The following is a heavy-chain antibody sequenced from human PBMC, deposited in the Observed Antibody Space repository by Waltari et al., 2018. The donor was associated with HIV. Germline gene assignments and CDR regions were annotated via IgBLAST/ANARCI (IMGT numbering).Heavy chain of an antibody. CDR2: IKQDGSEI. V-gene: IGHV3-7*01. J-gene: IGHJ6*02. CDR1: GFIFKNYW. CDR3: ARWDYGLDV. Sequence: EVQLLESGGGLVQPGGSRRLPGAASGFIFKNYWMTWVRQAPGKGLEWVANIKQDGSEIFYVDSVKGRFTISRDNARNSLYLQMNSLRVEDTALYYCARWDYGLDVWGQGTTVTVSS.